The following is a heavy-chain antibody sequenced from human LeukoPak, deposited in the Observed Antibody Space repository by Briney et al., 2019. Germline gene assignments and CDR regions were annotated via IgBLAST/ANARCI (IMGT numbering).Heavy chain of an antibody. CDR2: INPNSGGT. D-gene: IGHD6-13*01. J-gene: IGHJ4*02. Sequence: ASVKVSCKASGYTFNGYYMHWVRQAPGQGLEWMGWINPNSGGTNYAQKFQGRVTMTRDTSISTAYMELSRLRSDDTAVYYCASIAAAGTPEGFDYWGQGTLVTVSS. CDR1: GYTFNGYY. V-gene: IGHV1-2*02. CDR3: ASIAAAGTPEGFDY.